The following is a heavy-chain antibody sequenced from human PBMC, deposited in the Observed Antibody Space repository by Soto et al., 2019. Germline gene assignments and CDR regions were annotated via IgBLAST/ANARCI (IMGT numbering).Heavy chain of an antibody. CDR3: TSGIQLWS. V-gene: IGHV1-69*06. CDR1: GGTFSNYA. J-gene: IGHJ5*01. CDR2: IIPLSGTP. D-gene: IGHD5-18*01. Sequence: QVQLVQSGAEVKKPGSSVKVSCKASGGTFSNYALTWVRQAPGQGLEWMGGIIPLSGTPNYAQKFQGRVTITADKSTTTVYMELSSLRSEDTAVSYCTSGIQLWSWGHGTLVTVSS.